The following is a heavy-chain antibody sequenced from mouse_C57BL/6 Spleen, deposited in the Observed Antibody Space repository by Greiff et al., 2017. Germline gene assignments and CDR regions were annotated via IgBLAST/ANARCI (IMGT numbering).Heavy chain of an antibody. Sequence: EVMLVESGGGLVKPGGSLKLSCAASGFTFSDYGMHWVRQAPEKGLEWVAYISSGSSTIYYADTVKGRFTISRDNAKNTLFLQMTSLRSEDTAMYYCARDDGYLFAYWGQGTLVTVSA. D-gene: IGHD2-3*01. CDR3: ARDDGYLFAY. J-gene: IGHJ3*01. V-gene: IGHV5-17*01. CDR2: ISSGSSTI. CDR1: GFTFSDYG.